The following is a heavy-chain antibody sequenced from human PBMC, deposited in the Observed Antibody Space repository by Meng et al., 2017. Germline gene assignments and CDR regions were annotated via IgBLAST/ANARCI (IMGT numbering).Heavy chain of an antibody. V-gene: IGHV1-2*06. CDR2: INPNSGGA. D-gene: IGHD1-1*01. Sequence: ASVKVSCKASGYTFTGYYMHWVRQAPGQGLEWMGRINPNSGGANYAQKFQGRVTMTRDTSISTAYMELSRLRSDDTAVYYCARVPLRFYNWNDLPDYWGQGTLVTVSS. CDR3: ARVPLRFYNWNDLPDY. CDR1: GYTFTGYY. J-gene: IGHJ4*02.